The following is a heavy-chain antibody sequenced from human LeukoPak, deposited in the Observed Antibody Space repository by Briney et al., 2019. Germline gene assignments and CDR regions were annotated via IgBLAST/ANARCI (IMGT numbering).Heavy chain of an antibody. D-gene: IGHD6-13*01. CDR2: IHYSGST. CDR3: ARYYHGSSSSHFEY. J-gene: IGHJ4*02. CDR1: RCSICSYY. Sequence: SETLSLTCTVSRCSICSYYWRWIRQPQARVLGWIGHIHYSGSTNTKPSLKSRLTLTLDTSKNHFYLKLSSLTAADTAVYYCARYYHGSSSSHFEYWGKGTLVTGSS. V-gene: IGHV4-59*01.